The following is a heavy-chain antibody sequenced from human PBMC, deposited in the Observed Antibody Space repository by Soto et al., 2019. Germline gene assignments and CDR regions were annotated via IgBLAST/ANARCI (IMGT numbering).Heavy chain of an antibody. CDR2: IYHSGST. J-gene: IGHJ4*02. D-gene: IGHD5-12*01. V-gene: IGHV4-30-2*01. Sequence: QLQLQESGSGLVKPSQTLSLTCAVSGGSISSGGYSWSWIRQPPGKGLEWIGYIYHSGSTYYNPYNKCRVTISVDRSKDQFYVKLSYVTAADTAVYYCAAGGGLPRYYWGQGTLVTVSS. CDR3: AAGGGLPRYY. CDR1: GGSISSGGYS.